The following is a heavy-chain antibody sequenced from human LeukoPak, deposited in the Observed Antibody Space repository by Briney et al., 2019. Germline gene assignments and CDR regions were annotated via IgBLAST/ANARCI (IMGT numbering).Heavy chain of an antibody. J-gene: IGHJ4*02. V-gene: IGHV4-38-2*02. Sequence: SETLSLTCTVSGYSISSGYYWGWIRQPPGKGLEWIGSIYHSGSTNYNPSLKSRVTISVDTSKNQFSLKLSSVTAADTAVYYCACPSGNHLYSFDYWGQGTLVTVSS. CDR1: GYSISSGYY. D-gene: IGHD1-14*01. CDR3: ACPSGNHLYSFDY. CDR2: IYHSGST.